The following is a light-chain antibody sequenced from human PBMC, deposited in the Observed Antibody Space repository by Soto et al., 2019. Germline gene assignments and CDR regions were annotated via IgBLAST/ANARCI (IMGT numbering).Light chain of an antibody. V-gene: IGKV3-15*01. CDR1: QSVSGN. CDR2: GAS. Sequence: EIMMTQSPATLSVSPGERATLSCRASQSVSGNLAWYQQKPGQAPRLLIHGASTRATGIPARFSGSGSGTVFTLIISSLQSEDFAVFYCQQYNRWPLTFGGGSKVEIK. J-gene: IGKJ4*01. CDR3: QQYNRWPLT.